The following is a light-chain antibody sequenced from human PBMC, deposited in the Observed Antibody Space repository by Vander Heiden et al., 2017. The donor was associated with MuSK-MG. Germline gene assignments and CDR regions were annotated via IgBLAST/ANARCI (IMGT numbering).Light chain of an antibody. CDR1: QGIRND. Sequence: AIQMTSSPSSLSASVGDRVTITCRASQGIRNDLGWFQQKPGKAPKLLIYGASSLQSGVPSRFSGSGSGTDFTLTISSLQPEDIATYYCRQYDNYPYTFGQGTKVEIK. CDR3: RQYDNYPYT. J-gene: IGKJ2*01. CDR2: GAS. V-gene: IGKV1-6*01.